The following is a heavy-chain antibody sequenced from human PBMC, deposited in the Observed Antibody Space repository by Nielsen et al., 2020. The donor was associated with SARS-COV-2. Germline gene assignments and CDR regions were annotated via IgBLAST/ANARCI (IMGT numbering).Heavy chain of an antibody. CDR2: IIPIFDTV. Sequence: SVKVSCKASGTTFTKSAITWVRQAPGQGLEWMGGIIPIFDTVDYAQKFQARLTITADESTTTAYMELHGLKSEDTAIYYCARRPYGGSSDRLYYHSYMDVWGKGTTVTVSS. D-gene: IGHD2-15*01. J-gene: IGHJ6*03. CDR3: ARRPYGGSSDRLYYHSYMDV. V-gene: IGHV1-69*13. CDR1: GTTFTKSA.